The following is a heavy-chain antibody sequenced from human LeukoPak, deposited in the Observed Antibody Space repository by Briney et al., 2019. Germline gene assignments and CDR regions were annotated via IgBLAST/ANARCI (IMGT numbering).Heavy chain of an antibody. Sequence: GGSLRLSCAASGFTFSSYAMSWVSQAPGKGLEWVSAISGSGGSTYYADSVKGRFTISRDNSKNTLYLQMNSLRAEDTAVYYCAKSQDIVVVPAALIDYWGQGTLVTVSS. V-gene: IGHV3-23*01. CDR2: ISGSGGST. CDR1: GFTFSSYA. D-gene: IGHD2-2*01. CDR3: AKSQDIVVVPAALIDY. J-gene: IGHJ4*02.